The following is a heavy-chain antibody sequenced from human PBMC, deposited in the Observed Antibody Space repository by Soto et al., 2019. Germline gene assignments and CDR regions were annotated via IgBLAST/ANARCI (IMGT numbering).Heavy chain of an antibody. D-gene: IGHD3-10*01. CDR2: IIPIFGTA. CDR3: ARDRGVLRWFGGRNWFDH. CDR1: GGTFSSYA. V-gene: IGHV1-69*06. Sequence: QVQLVQSGAEVKKPGSSVKVSCKASGGTFSSYAISWVRQAPGQGLEWMGGIIPIFGTANYAQKFQGRVTIAPDKSTSIACMELSSLRSEDTAVYYCARDRGVLRWFGGRNWFDHWGQGTLVTVSS. J-gene: IGHJ5*02.